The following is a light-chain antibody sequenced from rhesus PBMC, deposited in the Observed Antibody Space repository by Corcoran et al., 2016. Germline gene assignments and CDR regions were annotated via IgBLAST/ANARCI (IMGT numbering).Light chain of an antibody. Sequence: EIVMTQSPATLSLSPGERATLSCRTSQSVSSSLAWYQQKPGQAPKPLIYGASSRATGNPHRFSGSGSGTEFTLTLRSLEPEYVGVYYCQQDYSWPPFTFGPGTKLDIK. CDR3: QQDYSWPPFT. CDR2: GAS. CDR1: QSVSSS. J-gene: IGKJ3*01. V-gene: IGKV3-42*01.